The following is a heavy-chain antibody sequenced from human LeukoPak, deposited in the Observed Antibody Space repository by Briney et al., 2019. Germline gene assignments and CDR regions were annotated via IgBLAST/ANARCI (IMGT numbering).Heavy chain of an antibody. CDR1: GFTFSSYE. V-gene: IGHV3-48*03. CDR2: ISSSGSTI. J-gene: IGHJ6*03. CDR3: VRRSGYDNYYYYYYMDV. D-gene: IGHD5-12*01. Sequence: GGSLRLSCAASGFTFSSYEMNWVRQAPGKGLEWVSYISSSGSTIYYADSVKGRFTISRDNAKNSLYLQMNSLRAEDTAVYYCVRRSGYDNYYYYYYMDVWGKGTTVTVSS.